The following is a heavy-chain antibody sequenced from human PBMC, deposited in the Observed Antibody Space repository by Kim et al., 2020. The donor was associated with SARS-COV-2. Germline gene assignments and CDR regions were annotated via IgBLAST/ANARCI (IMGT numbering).Heavy chain of an antibody. Sequence: GGSLRLSCAASGFTFSNYAMSWVRQAPGKGLEWVSTLSGSGGSTYYADSVKGRFTISRDNSKDTLYLQMNSLRAEDTAVYYCARRSTDIVAVVARLDYWGQGTLVTVSS. V-gene: IGHV3-23*01. D-gene: IGHD2-15*01. CDR3: ARRSTDIVAVVARLDY. CDR2: LSGSGGST. J-gene: IGHJ4*02. CDR1: GFTFSNYA.